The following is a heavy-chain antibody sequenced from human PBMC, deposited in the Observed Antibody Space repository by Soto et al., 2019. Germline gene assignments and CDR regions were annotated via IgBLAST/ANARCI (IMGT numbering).Heavy chain of an antibody. J-gene: IGHJ4*02. V-gene: IGHV2-5*02. CDR3: AHIVVAGLGYYFDY. CDR1: GFSLSSTRMA. D-gene: IGHD6-19*01. Sequence: QITLKESGPTLVKPTQTLTLTCTFSGFSLSSTRMAVGWIRQPPGKALEWLALIYCDDDKRYSPFLKSRLTITKDTSKYQVVLTMSNLDPVDTARYYCAHIVVAGLGYYFDYWGQGTLVTVSS. CDR2: IYCDDDK.